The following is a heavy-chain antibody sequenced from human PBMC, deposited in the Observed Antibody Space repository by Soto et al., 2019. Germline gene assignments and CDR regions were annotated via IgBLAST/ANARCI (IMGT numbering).Heavy chain of an antibody. V-gene: IGHV4-34*01. D-gene: IGHD2-8*02. CDR3: ARGHERNNFVVLVVTSSEHWLDS. Sequence: QVQLQQWGAGLLKPSAPLSLTCAVYGGSFSGYYWTWIRQSPGKGLEWIGEINHSGSTSYNPSLKSRVTISVDTSKNQFSLSPTSVPAADTAVYYCARGHERNNFVVLVVTSSEHWLDSWGQGTRVTVAS. CDR1: GGSFSGYY. CDR2: INHSGST. J-gene: IGHJ5*01.